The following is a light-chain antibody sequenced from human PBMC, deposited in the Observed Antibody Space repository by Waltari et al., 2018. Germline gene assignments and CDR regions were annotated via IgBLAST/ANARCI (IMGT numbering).Light chain of an antibody. CDR1: SSDVGGYNF. Sequence: QSALAQPRSMSGSPGQSVAISCTGTSSDVGGYNFVSWYQQPPDNAPKLIIYDVNKRPSGVPDRFSGSKSGNTASLTISGLQAEDEAHYYCWSYVGGNTYWVFGGGTKLTVL. CDR2: DVN. CDR3: WSYVGGNTYWV. V-gene: IGLV2-11*01. J-gene: IGLJ3*02.